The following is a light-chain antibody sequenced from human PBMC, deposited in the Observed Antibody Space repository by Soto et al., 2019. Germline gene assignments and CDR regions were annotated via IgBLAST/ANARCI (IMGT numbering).Light chain of an antibody. V-gene: IGKV2-30*02. J-gene: IGKJ1*01. CDR1: QSLIHSDGDTY. Sequence: DVVMTQSPLSLPVTLGQPASISCRSSQSLIHSDGDTYLNWFQQRPGQSPRRLIYKVSDQYSGVPDRISGSGTRTHFTLKISRVEAEDVGIYYRMQGTHWPWTFGQGTEVEIK. CDR2: KVS. CDR3: MQGTHWPWT.